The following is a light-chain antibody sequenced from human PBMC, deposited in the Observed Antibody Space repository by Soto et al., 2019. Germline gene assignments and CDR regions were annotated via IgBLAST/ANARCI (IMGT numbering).Light chain of an antibody. J-gene: IGKJ2*01. CDR2: AAS. Sequence: DIQMTQSPSSLSASVGDRVTITCRASQSISSYLNWYQQKPGKAPKLLIYAASSLPSGVPSRFSGSGSGTDFTLTISSLQPEDFATYYCQQSYSTSVYTFGQGTKLEIK. CDR1: QSISSY. V-gene: IGKV1-39*01. CDR3: QQSYSTSVYT.